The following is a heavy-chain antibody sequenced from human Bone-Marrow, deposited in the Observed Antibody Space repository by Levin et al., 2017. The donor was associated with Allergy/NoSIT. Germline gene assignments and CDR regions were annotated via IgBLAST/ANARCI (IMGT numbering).Heavy chain of an antibody. Sequence: GGSLRLSCTASGFTFSNYAMTWVRQAPGKGLEWVSGINGIGNTTYYADSVKGRFTISRDNSRNTVYLQMNTLTVADTAIYYCAKVRKSLSYGMDVWGQGTTVTVAS. CDR3: AKVRKSLSYGMDV. CDR1: GFTFSNYA. V-gene: IGHV3-23*01. CDR2: INGIGNTT. J-gene: IGHJ6*02.